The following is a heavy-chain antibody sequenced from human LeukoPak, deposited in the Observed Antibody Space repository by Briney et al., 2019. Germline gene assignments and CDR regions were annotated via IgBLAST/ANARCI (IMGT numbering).Heavy chain of an antibody. D-gene: IGHD3-10*01. CDR1: GGSISSYY. Sequence: SETLSLTCTVSGGSISSYYWSWIRQPPGKGLEWIGYIYYSGSTNYNPSLKSRVTISVDTSKNQFSLKLSSVTAADTAVYYCARHPVDYYGSGSYFDYWGQGTLVTVSS. CDR2: IYYSGST. J-gene: IGHJ4*02. CDR3: ARHPVDYYGSGSYFDY. V-gene: IGHV4-59*01.